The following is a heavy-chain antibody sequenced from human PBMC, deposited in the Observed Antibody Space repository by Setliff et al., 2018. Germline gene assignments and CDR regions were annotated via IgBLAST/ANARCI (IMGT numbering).Heavy chain of an antibody. V-gene: IGHV1-18*01. D-gene: IGHD3-3*01. Sequence: GASVKVSCKTSGYNFISYGITWVRQAPGQGLEWMGWINTYNGNTDYAQNLQDRVTMSTDTSTSTAYMELRSLRSDDTAVYYCVRVPRLERLLPTFDSWGQGTLVTVSS. CDR3: VRVPRLERLLPTFDS. J-gene: IGHJ4*02. CDR1: GYNFISYG. CDR2: INTYNGNT.